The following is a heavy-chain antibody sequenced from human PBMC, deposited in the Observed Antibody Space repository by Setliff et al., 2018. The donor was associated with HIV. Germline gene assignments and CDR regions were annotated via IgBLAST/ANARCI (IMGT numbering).Heavy chain of an antibody. CDR3: ARLYDFWSGNSRNYYMDV. D-gene: IGHD3-3*01. Sequence: GESLKISCKGSGYSFTNYWIAWLRQMPGKGLEWMGIIYPGDSDTRYSPSFQGQVTISADKSITTAYLQWSSLQASDTATYYCARLYDFWSGNSRNYYMDVWGKGTTVTVSS. J-gene: IGHJ6*03. CDR1: GYSFTNYW. V-gene: IGHV5-51*01. CDR2: IYPGDSDT.